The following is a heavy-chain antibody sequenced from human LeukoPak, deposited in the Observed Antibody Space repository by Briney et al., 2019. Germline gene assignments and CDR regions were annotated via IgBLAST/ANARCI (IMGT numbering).Heavy chain of an antibody. CDR1: GYSFTGHY. Sequence: ASVKVSCKASGYSFTGHYMHWVRQAPGQGLEWMGWINTNTGNPTYAQGFTGRFVFSLDTSVSTAYLQISSLKAEDTAVYYCARDAESTSATGDFDYWGQGTLVTVSS. J-gene: IGHJ4*02. D-gene: IGHD1-14*01. CDR3: ARDAESTSATGDFDY. V-gene: IGHV7-4-1*02. CDR2: INTNTGNP.